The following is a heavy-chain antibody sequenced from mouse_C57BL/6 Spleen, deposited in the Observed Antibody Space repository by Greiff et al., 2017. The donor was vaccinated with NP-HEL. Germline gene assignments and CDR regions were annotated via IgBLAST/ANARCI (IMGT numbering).Heavy chain of an antibody. Sequence: QVQLKESGPELVKPGASVKLSCKASGYTFTSYDINWVKQRPGQGLEWIGWIYPRDGSTKYNEKFKGKATLTVDTSSSTAYMELHSLTSEDSAVYFCAREANWDWFAYWGQGTLVTVSA. J-gene: IGHJ3*01. CDR1: GYTFTSYD. V-gene: IGHV1-85*01. CDR2: IYPRDGST. D-gene: IGHD4-1*01. CDR3: AREANWDWFAY.